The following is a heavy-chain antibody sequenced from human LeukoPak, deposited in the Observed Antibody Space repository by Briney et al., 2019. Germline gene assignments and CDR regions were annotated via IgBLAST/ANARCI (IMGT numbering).Heavy chain of an antibody. V-gene: IGHV4-31*03. D-gene: IGHD6-6*01. CDR3: ARDARYSSSSQFDY. Sequence: PSETLSLTCTVSGGSISSGGYYWSWIRQHPGKGLEWIGYIYYSGSTYYNPSLKSRVTISVDTSKNQFSLKLSSVTAADTAVYYCARDARYSSSSQFDYWGQGTLVTVSS. J-gene: IGHJ4*02. CDR1: GGSISSGGYY. CDR2: IYYSGST.